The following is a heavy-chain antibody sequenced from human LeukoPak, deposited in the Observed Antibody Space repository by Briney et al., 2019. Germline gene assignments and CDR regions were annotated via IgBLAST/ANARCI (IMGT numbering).Heavy chain of an antibody. CDR2: IYYSGST. D-gene: IGHD3-16*01. CDR1: GGSISSSY. CDR3: ARETSQRGAHYMDV. J-gene: IGHJ6*03. V-gene: IGHV4-59*01. Sequence: ASETLSLTCTVSGGSISSSYWSWIRQPPGKGLEWIGYIYYSGSTNYNPSLKSRVTISVDTSKNQFSLKLSSVTAADTAVYYCARETSQRGAHYMDVWGKGTTVTISS.